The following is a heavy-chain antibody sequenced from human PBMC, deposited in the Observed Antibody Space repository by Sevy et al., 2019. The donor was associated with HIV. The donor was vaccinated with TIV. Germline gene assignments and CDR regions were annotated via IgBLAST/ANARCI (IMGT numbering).Heavy chain of an antibody. V-gene: IGHV1-18*01. J-gene: IGHJ6*02. Sequence: ASVKVSCKASGYTFTSYGISWVRQAPGQGLEWMGWISAYNGNTNYAQKLQGRVTMTTDTSTSTAYMELRSLRSDDTAVYYCARDIGYSSGWEDYYYGMDVWGQGTTVTVSS. CDR3: ARDIGYSSGWEDYYYGMDV. CDR1: GYTFTSYG. CDR2: ISAYNGNT. D-gene: IGHD6-19*01.